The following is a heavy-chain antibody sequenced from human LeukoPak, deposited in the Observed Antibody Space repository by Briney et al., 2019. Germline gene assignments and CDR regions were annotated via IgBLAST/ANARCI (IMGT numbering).Heavy chain of an antibody. CDR3: TRDQGYCSGGRCYSVFDI. V-gene: IGHV3-9*01. CDR1: GFTFDDYA. CDR2: ISWNSGSI. D-gene: IGHD2-15*01. J-gene: IGHJ3*02. Sequence: PGRSLRLSCAASGFTFDDYAMHWVRQAPGKGLEWVSGISWNSGSIGYADSVKGRFTISRDNAKNAVYLQVNSLTAEDTAVYYCTRDQGYCSGGRCYSVFDIWGQGTMVTVSS.